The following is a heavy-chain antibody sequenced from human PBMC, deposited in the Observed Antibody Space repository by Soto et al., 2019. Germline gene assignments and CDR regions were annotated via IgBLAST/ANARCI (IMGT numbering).Heavy chain of an antibody. V-gene: IGHV5-10-1*01. Sequence: PGESLKISCKDSAYSFTSYWISWVRQLPGKGLEWMGKIDPSDSYTSYSPSFQDHVTISVDKSVSTAYLQWSRLKASDTAIYYCARRDDSSPSPYYGMDVWGQGTTVTVSS. D-gene: IGHD3-16*01. CDR3: ARRDDSSPSPYYGMDV. J-gene: IGHJ6*02. CDR2: IDPSDSYT. CDR1: AYSFTSYW.